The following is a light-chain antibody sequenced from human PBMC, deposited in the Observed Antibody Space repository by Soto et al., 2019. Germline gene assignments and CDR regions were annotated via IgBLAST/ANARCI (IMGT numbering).Light chain of an antibody. CDR1: SGNIASNY. CDR3: AAWDGSHWV. Sequence: NFMLTQPHSVSESPGKTVTISCTRSSGNIASNYVQWYQQRPGSAPTTVIYEDNQRPSGVPDRFSGSKSGTSASLAISGLRSEDEAVYSCAAWDGSHWVFGGGTKLTVL. CDR2: EDN. J-gene: IGLJ3*02. V-gene: IGLV6-57*03.